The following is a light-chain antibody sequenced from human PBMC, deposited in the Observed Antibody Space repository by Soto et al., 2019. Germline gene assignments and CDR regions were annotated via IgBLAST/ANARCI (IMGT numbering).Light chain of an antibody. Sequence: DIQITQSPSALAASFVYRVTIPSQATQDISNYLNWYQQKPGKAPKLLIYKASTLKSGVPSRFSGSGSGTEFTLTISNLQPDDFATYYCQQYDNYPLTFGGGTKVDI. CDR2: KAS. J-gene: IGKJ4*01. CDR1: QDISNY. CDR3: QQYDNYPLT. V-gene: IGKV1-5*03.